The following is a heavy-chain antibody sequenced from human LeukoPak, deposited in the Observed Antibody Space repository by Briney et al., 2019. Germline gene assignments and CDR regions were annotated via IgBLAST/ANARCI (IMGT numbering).Heavy chain of an antibody. CDR3: ARVGSRVGAIGGFDY. D-gene: IGHD1-26*01. J-gene: IGHJ4*02. V-gene: IGHV1-46*01. CDR2: INPSGGST. CDR1: GYTFTSYY. Sequence: ASVKVSCKASGYTFTSYYMHWVRQAPGQGLEWMGIINPSGGSTSYAQKFQGRVTMTRDTSTSTVYMELSSLRSEDTAVYYCARVGSRVGAIGGFDYWGQGTLVTVSS.